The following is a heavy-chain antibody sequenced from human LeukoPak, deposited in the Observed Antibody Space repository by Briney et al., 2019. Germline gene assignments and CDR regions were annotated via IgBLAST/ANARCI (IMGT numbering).Heavy chain of an antibody. D-gene: IGHD2-15*01. CDR2: IDPNSGVR. CDR1: GYTFYDYY. Sequence: RASVKVSCKASGYTFYDYYIHWVRRAPGQGLEWMGWIDPNSGVRNYAQKFQGRVTMTRDTSTSTAYMDLSSLTSDDTAVYYCARGGCSGGSCYSSWFDPWGQGTLVTVSS. J-gene: IGHJ5*02. V-gene: IGHV1-2*02. CDR3: ARGGCSGGSCYSSWFDP.